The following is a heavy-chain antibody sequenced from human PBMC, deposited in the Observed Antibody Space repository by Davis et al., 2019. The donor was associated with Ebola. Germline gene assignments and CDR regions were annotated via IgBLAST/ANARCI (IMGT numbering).Heavy chain of an antibody. D-gene: IGHD3-16*01. J-gene: IGHJ1*01. Sequence: ASVKVSCKASGYTFTSYAMHWVRQAPGQGLEWMGWISAYNGNTNYAQKLQGRVTMTTDTSTSTAYMELRSLRSDDTAVYYCAKLMTLDFQHWGQGTLVTVSS. CDR3: AKLMTLDFQH. CDR1: GYTFTSYA. CDR2: ISAYNGNT. V-gene: IGHV1-18*01.